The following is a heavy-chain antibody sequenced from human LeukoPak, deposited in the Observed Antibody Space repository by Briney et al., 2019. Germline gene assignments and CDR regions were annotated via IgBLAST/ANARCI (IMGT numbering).Heavy chain of an antibody. D-gene: IGHD4/OR15-4a*01. Sequence: PGGSLRLSCAASGFTFSSYSMNWVRQAPGKGLEWVSYISSISGTINYSDSVKGRFTISTDNAKNSLYLQMNSLRAEDTAVYYCASDKDYAFDYWGQGTLVTVSS. CDR3: ASDKDYAFDY. J-gene: IGHJ4*02. CDR2: ISSISGTI. CDR1: GFTFSSYS. V-gene: IGHV3-48*01.